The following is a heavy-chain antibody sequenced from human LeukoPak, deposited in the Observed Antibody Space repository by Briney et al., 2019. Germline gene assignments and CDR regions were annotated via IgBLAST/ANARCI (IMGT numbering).Heavy chain of an antibody. V-gene: IGHV4-34*01. D-gene: IGHD2-2*01. CDR3: ARGRRAYCSSTSCYVPFDY. Sequence: SETLSLTCAVYGGSFSGYYWSWIRQPPGKGLEWIGEINHSGSTNYNPSLKSRVTISADTSKNQFSLKLSSVTAADTAVYYCARGRRAYCSSTSCYVPFDYWGQGTLVTVSS. CDR1: GGSFSGYY. J-gene: IGHJ4*02. CDR2: INHSGST.